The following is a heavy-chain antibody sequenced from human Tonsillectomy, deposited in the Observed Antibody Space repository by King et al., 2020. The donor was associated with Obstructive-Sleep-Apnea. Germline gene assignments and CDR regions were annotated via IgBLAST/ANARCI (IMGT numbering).Heavy chain of an antibody. Sequence: VQRVESGGGVVQPGRSLRLSCAASGFTFSSYAMHWVRQAPGKGLEWVAVISYDGSNKYYEDSGKGRFTISRDNSKNKLYLQMNSLRAEDTAVYYCAREGPVSGFFDYWGQGTLVTVSS. CDR3: AREGPVSGFFDY. CDR2: ISYDGSNK. J-gene: IGHJ4*02. V-gene: IGHV3-30-3*01. D-gene: IGHD5-12*01. CDR1: GFTFSSYA.